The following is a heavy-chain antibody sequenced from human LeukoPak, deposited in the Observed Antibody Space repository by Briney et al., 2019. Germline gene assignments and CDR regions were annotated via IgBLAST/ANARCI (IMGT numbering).Heavy chain of an antibody. Sequence: GGSLRLSCAASGFTFSNYGMNWVRQAPGKGLEWVAVISYDGSNKYYADSVKGRFTISRDNSKNTLYLQMNSLRAEDTAVYYCAKDKFYKAGPPDYWGQGTLVTVSS. CDR1: GFTFSNYG. CDR3: AKDKFYKAGPPDY. J-gene: IGHJ4*02. D-gene: IGHD6-19*01. CDR2: ISYDGSNK. V-gene: IGHV3-30*18.